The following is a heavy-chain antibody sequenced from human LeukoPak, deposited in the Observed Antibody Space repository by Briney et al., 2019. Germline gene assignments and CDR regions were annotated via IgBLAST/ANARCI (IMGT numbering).Heavy chain of an antibody. CDR2: VFPGVAET. Sequence: GGPLKISCKASGYRFADSWIGWVGQMQGRGLRWLGIVFPGVAETRNNPPFKGQATISVDKPITTAYRQWSSLEASDPAKYSCARHEDGGSASYFPFDYWGQGTLVTVSS. CDR3: ARHEDGGSASYFPFDY. J-gene: IGHJ4*02. V-gene: IGHV5-51*01. D-gene: IGHD3-10*01. CDR1: GYRFADSW.